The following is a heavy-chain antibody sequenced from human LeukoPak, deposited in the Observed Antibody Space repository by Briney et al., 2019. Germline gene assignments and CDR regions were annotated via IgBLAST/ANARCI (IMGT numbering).Heavy chain of an antibody. D-gene: IGHD3-10*01. CDR1: GGSISSSDEL. CDR2: IYSTGRT. CDR3: ARLTRGFGDLFEFGY. V-gene: IGHV4-39*01. Sequence: SETLSLTCTVSGGSISSSDELWGWVRQARGKGLEWIVPIYSTGRTYSPPSLNRRLTISVDTSNNQFSLNLSSVTAADTAVYYCARLTRGFGDLFEFGYWGQGTLVTVSS. J-gene: IGHJ4*02.